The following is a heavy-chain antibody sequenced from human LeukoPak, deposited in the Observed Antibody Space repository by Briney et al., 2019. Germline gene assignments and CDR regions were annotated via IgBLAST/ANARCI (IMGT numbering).Heavy chain of an antibody. CDR1: GFTFSSYA. D-gene: IGHD1-26*01. J-gene: IGHJ4*02. CDR3: ARVGGLGYLDYFDY. Sequence: PGRSLRLSCAASGFTFSSYAMHWVRQAPGKGLEWVAVMSYDGSNKYYADSVKGRFTTSRDNSKSTLYLQMNSLRAEDTAVYYCARVGGLGYLDYFDYWGQGTLVTVSS. V-gene: IGHV3-30-3*01. CDR2: MSYDGSNK.